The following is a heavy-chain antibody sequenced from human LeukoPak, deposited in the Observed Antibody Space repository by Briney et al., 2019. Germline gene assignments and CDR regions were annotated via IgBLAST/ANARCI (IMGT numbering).Heavy chain of an antibody. CDR1: GFTFSSYW. CDR2: INSDGSST. V-gene: IGHV3-74*01. Sequence: GGSLRLSCAASGFTFSSYWMHWVRQAPGKGLVWVSRINSDGSSTSYADSVKGRFTISRDNAKNTLYLQMNSLRAVDTAVYYCARANYGSGRAAFDIWGQGTMVTVSS. J-gene: IGHJ3*02. CDR3: ARANYGSGRAAFDI. D-gene: IGHD3-10*01.